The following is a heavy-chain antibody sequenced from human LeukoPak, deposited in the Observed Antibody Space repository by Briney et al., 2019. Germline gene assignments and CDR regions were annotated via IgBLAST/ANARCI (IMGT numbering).Heavy chain of an antibody. CDR3: ARHTIQLWASNFDY. D-gene: IGHD5-18*01. J-gene: IGHJ4*02. Sequence: SETLSLTCTISDGSIITSSYYWGWIRQPPGKGVEWIGSIYYSGTTHYNPSLKSRVTISVDTSKNQFSLKLSSVTAADTAVYYCARHTIQLWASNFDYWGQGTLVTVSS. CDR2: IYYSGTT. CDR1: DGSIITSSYY. V-gene: IGHV4-39*01.